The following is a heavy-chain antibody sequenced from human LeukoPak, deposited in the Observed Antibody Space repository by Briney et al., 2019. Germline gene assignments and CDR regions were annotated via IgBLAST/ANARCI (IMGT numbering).Heavy chain of an antibody. CDR1: GYTFTGYY. J-gene: IGHJ3*02. CDR3: ARTTNGGWAFDI. Sequence: ASVKVSCKASGYTFTGYYIHWVRQAPGQGLEWMGWINTNSGGTNHAQKFQGRVTMTRDTSISTAYMELSRLRSDDTAVYYCARTTNGGWAFDIWGQGTMVTVSS. V-gene: IGHV1-2*02. CDR2: INTNSGGT. D-gene: IGHD1-1*01.